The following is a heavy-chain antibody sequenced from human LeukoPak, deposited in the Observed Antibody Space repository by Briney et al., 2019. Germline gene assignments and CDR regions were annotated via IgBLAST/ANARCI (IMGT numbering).Heavy chain of an antibody. CDR3: AHKRGNFDL. Sequence: SGPTLLKPTATLTLTGSFSGCSLTTPGLSVDWIRQPRVKAPGCLGEMYWDGEERYTTSLDGWLTFTWVPSNSQIVLTLANLYPVDTATYFCAHKRGNFDLWGPGILVTVSS. CDR2: MYWDGEE. V-gene: IGHV2-5*02. CDR1: GCSLTTPGLS. J-gene: IGHJ4*02.